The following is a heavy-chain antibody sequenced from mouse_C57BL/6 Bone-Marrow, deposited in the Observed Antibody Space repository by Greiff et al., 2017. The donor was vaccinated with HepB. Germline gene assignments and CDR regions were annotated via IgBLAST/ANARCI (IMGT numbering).Heavy chain of an antibody. Sequence: QVQLKQSGAELARPGASVKLSCKASGYTFTSYGISWVKQSTGQGLEWIGEIYPRSGNTYYNEKFKGKATLTADKSSSTAYMELRSLTSEDSAVYFCARGPLYYGSTPFAYWGQGTLVTVSA. D-gene: IGHD1-1*01. CDR2: IYPRSGNT. V-gene: IGHV1-81*01. CDR1: GYTFTSYG. CDR3: ARGPLYYGSTPFAY. J-gene: IGHJ3*01.